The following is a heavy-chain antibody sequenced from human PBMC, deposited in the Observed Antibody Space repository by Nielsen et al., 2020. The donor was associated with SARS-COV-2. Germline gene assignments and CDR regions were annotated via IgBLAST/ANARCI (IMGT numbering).Heavy chain of an antibody. D-gene: IGHD6-19*01. J-gene: IGHJ6*02. Sequence: GGSLRLSCAASGFTFSSYWMSWVRQAPGKGLEWVANIKQDVSEKYYVDSVKGRFTISRDNAKNSLYLQMNSLRAEDTAVYYCARGGEYSSGWFTSYYGMDVWGQGTTVTVSS. CDR3: ARGGEYSSGWFTSYYGMDV. V-gene: IGHV3-7*03. CDR1: GFTFSSYW. CDR2: IKQDVSEK.